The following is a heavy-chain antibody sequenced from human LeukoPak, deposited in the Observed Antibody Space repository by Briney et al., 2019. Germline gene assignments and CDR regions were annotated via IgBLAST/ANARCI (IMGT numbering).Heavy chain of an antibody. J-gene: IGHJ4*02. D-gene: IGHD2-2*01. Sequence: GGSLRLSCAASGFTFDDYAMHWVRQAPGKGLEWVSGISWNSGSIGYADSVKGRFAISRDNAKNSLYLQMNSLRAEDTALYYCAKDIEVGLVPAAMRFDYWGQGTLVTVSS. CDR2: ISWNSGSI. V-gene: IGHV3-9*01. CDR1: GFTFDDYA. CDR3: AKDIEVGLVPAAMRFDY.